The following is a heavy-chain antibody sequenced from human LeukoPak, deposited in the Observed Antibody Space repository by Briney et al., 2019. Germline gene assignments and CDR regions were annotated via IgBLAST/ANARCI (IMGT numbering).Heavy chain of an antibody. CDR1: GYSISSGYY. CDR3: ARRHVEYTSSSDPYYFDY. Sequence: PSETLSLTCTVSGYSISSGYYWGWIRPPPGKGLEWIGSIYHSGSTYYNPSLKSRVTISVDTSKNQFSLKLSSVTAADTAVYYCARRHVEYTSSSDPYYFDYWGQGTLVTVSS. J-gene: IGHJ4*02. D-gene: IGHD6-6*01. CDR2: IYHSGST. V-gene: IGHV4-38-2*02.